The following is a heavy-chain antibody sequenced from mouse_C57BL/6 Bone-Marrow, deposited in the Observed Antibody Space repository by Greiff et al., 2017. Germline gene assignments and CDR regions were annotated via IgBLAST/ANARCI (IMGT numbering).Heavy chain of an antibody. Sequence: EVKLVESGGGLVQPGGSMKLSCVASGFTFSNYWMNWVSQSPEKGLEWVAQIRLKSDNYATHYAESVKGRFTISRDDSKSSVYLQMNNLRAEDTGIYYCTEATTGAMDYWGQGTSVTVSS. CDR2: IRLKSDNYAT. CDR1: GFTFSNYW. D-gene: IGHD1-1*01. J-gene: IGHJ4*01. CDR3: TEATTGAMDY. V-gene: IGHV6-3*01.